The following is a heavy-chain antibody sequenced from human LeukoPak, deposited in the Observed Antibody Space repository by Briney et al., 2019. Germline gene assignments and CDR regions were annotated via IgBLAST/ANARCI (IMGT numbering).Heavy chain of an antibody. CDR1: GFTFSTCA. CDR3: AKGGCSSTSCYGTYYYYGMDV. D-gene: IGHD2-2*01. Sequence: GGSLRLSCAASGFTFSTCAMGWVRQAPGKGLGWVSAISGSGGSTFYADSVKGRFTISRDNSKNTVYLQMNSLRAEDTAVYYCAKGGCSSTSCYGTYYYYGMDVWGQGTTVTVSS. CDR2: ISGSGGST. V-gene: IGHV3-23*01. J-gene: IGHJ6*02.